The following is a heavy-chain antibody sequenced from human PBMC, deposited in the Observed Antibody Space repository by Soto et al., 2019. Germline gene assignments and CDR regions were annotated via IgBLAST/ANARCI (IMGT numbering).Heavy chain of an antibody. CDR1: GLTVSSNY. CDR2: IYSGGST. Sequence: GVTPRLSCAASGLTVSSNYMSWVRRAPGKGLEWVSVIYSGGSTYYADSVKGRFTISRHNSKNTLYLQMNSLRAEDTAVYYCARESWSPTVTTYYYYYYMDVWGKGTTVTVSS. CDR3: ARESWSPTVTTYYYYYYMDV. J-gene: IGHJ6*03. D-gene: IGHD4-17*01. V-gene: IGHV3-53*04.